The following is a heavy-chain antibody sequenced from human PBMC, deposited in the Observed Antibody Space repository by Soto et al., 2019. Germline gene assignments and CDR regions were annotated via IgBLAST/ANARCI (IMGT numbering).Heavy chain of an antibody. CDR3: AMGYCSGGSCYSGY. J-gene: IGHJ4*02. CDR2: IIPILGIA. Sequence: ASVKVSCKASGGTFSSYTISWVRQAPGQGLEWMGRIIPILGIANYAQKFQGRVTITADKSTSTAYMELSSLRSEDTAVYYCAMGYCSGGSCYSGYCGQGTLVTVSS. CDR1: GGTFSSYT. D-gene: IGHD2-15*01. V-gene: IGHV1-69*02.